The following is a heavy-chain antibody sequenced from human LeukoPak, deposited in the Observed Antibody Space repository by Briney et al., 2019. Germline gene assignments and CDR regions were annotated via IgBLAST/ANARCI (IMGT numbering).Heavy chain of an antibody. CDR2: INHSGST. CDR3: ARGPLRGDGYNYHDY. D-gene: IGHD5-24*01. V-gene: IGHV4-34*01. Sequence: SETLSLTCAVSGGSFSGYYWSWIRQPPGKGLEWIGEINHSGSTNYNLSLKSRVTISVDTSKNQFSLKLSSVTAADTAVYYCARGPLRGDGYNYHDYWGQGTLVTVSS. J-gene: IGHJ4*02. CDR1: GGSFSGYY.